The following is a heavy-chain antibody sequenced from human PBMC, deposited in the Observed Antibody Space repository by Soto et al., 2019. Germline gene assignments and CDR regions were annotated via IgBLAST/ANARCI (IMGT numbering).Heavy chain of an antibody. V-gene: IGHV3-7*01. CDR3: ARLRGDYFDY. CDR2: IKEDGSET. J-gene: IGHJ4*02. Sequence: EVQLVESGGGLVQPGGSLRLSCATSGFTFNAYWMTWVRQAPGKGLEWLANIKEDGSETHSLDSGRFAISRDNSKSSLYLQMNSLRAEDTAVYYCARLRGDYFDYWGQGTLVTVSS. CDR1: GFTFNAYW.